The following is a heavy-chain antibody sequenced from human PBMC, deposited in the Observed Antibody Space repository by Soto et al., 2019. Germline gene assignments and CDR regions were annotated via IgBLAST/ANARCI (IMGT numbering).Heavy chain of an antibody. V-gene: IGHV3-64*01. Sequence: GGSLRLSCAASGFTFSSYAMHWVRQAPGKGLEYVSAISSNGGSTYYANSVKGRFTISRDNSKNTLYLQMGSLRAEDMAVYYCARADAYCSSTSCYAAYYYYYMDVWGKGTTVTVSS. CDR1: GFTFSSYA. J-gene: IGHJ6*03. CDR3: ARADAYCSSTSCYAAYYYYYMDV. D-gene: IGHD2-2*01. CDR2: ISSNGGST.